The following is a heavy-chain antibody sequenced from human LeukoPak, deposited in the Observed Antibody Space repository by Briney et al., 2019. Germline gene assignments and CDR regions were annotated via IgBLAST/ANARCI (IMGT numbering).Heavy chain of an antibody. J-gene: IGHJ4*02. D-gene: IGHD1-26*01. CDR1: GFTVSSNY. V-gene: IGHV3-53*01. Sequence: GGSLRLSCAASGFTVSSNYMSWVRQAPGKGLEWVSVIYSGGSTYYADSVKGRFTISRDNSKNTLYLQMNSLRAEDTAVYYCARYRYSGSYPLDYWGQGNLVTVSS. CDR2: IYSGGST. CDR3: ARYRYSGSYPLDY.